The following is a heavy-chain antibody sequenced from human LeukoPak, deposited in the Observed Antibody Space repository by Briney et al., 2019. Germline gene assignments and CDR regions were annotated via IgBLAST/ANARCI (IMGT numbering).Heavy chain of an antibody. CDR3: ARGPSETVTTPKRVYNWFDP. V-gene: IGHV4-30-4*08. D-gene: IGHD4-11*01. CDR2: IYYSGST. CDR1: GCSISSGDYY. Sequence: SQTLSLTCTVSGCSISSGDYYWSWIRQPPGKVLEWIGYIYYSGSTYYNPSLKSLVTISVDTSKNQFSLKLSSVTAADTALYYCARGPSETVTTPKRVYNWFDPWGKGTLGTVSS. J-gene: IGHJ5*02.